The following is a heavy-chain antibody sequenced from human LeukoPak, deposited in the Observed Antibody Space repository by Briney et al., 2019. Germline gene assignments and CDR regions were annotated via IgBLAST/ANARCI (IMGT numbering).Heavy chain of an antibody. CDR3: ARVDDYVWGSFDY. Sequence: SVKVSCKASGGTFSSYAISWVRQAPGQGLEWMGGIIPIFGTANYAQKFQGRVTITTDESTSTAYMELSSLRSEDTAVYYRARVDDYVWGSFDYWGQGTLVTVSS. CDR1: GGTFSSYA. J-gene: IGHJ4*02. CDR2: IIPIFGTA. D-gene: IGHD3-16*01. V-gene: IGHV1-69*05.